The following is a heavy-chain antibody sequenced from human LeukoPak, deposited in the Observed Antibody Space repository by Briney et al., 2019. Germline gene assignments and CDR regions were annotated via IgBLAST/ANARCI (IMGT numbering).Heavy chain of an antibody. CDR1: GFTFSSYA. J-gene: IGHJ4*02. D-gene: IGHD3-10*01. CDR2: VSGRGDST. Sequence: PGGSLRLSCAACGFTFSSYAMSWVRQAPGKGLEWVSGVSGRGDSTYYADSVKGRFTISRDNSKNTPYLQMNSLRADDTAVYYCAKGDAYSSGSCLEYWGQGALVTVSS. CDR3: AKGDAYSSGSCLEY. V-gene: IGHV3-23*01.